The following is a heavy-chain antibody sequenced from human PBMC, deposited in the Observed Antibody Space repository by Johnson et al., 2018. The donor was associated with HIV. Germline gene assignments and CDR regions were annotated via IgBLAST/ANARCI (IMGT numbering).Heavy chain of an antibody. D-gene: IGHD1-26*01. J-gene: IGHJ3*02. CDR3: ARVRAGRENAFDI. CDR1: GFTFSNYA. Sequence: VQLVESGGGLVQPGGSLRLSCAASGFTFSNYAMTWVRQSPGKGLEWVSTISVSGDSTYYADSVKGRFTISREKSKNTLYVQMNSLRVEDTAVYYCARVRAGRENAFDIWGQGTMVTVSS. CDR2: ISVSGDST. V-gene: IGHV3-23*04.